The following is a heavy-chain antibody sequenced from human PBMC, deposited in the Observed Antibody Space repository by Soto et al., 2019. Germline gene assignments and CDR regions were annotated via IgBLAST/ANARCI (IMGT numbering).Heavy chain of an antibody. CDR2: IWYDGSNK. Sequence: QVQLVESGGGVVQPGRSLRLSCAASGFTFRNYGMHWVRQAPGKGLEWVALIWYDGSNKFYTDSVKGRFTISRDNSKSTLHLQMNSLSAEDTAVYYCTRDVSSRYFDLWGRGSLVTVSS. J-gene: IGHJ2*01. CDR1: GFTFRNYG. CDR3: TRDVSSRYFDL. V-gene: IGHV3-33*01.